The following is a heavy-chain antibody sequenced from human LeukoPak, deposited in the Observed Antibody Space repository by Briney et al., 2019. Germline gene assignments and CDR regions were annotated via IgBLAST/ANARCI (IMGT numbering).Heavy chain of an antibody. J-gene: IGHJ4*02. CDR1: VGSISSYY. Sequence: SETLSLTCTVSVGSISSYYWSWIRHPPWKGLEWIGYIYYSGSTNYNPSLKSRVTISVDTSKNQFSLKLSSVTAADTAVYYCAREVAAAGLDYWGQGTLVTVSS. CDR3: AREVAAAGLDY. D-gene: IGHD6-13*01. V-gene: IGHV4-59*01. CDR2: IYYSGST.